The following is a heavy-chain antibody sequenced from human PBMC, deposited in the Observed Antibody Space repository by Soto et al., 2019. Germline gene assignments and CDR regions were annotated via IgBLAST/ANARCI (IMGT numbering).Heavy chain of an antibody. CDR2: ISGSGAST. V-gene: IGHV3-23*01. CDR1: GFTFSSYA. J-gene: IGHJ4*02. D-gene: IGHD3-22*01. CDR3: AKGTYYYDSSAYYGY. Sequence: EVQLLESGGGLVQPGGSLRLSCAASGFTFSSYAMTWVRQAPGKGLEWVSAISGSGASTYYADSVKGRFTISRDNSKNTLYLQMTSLRAEDTAVYYCAKGTYYYDSSAYYGYWGQGTLVTVSS.